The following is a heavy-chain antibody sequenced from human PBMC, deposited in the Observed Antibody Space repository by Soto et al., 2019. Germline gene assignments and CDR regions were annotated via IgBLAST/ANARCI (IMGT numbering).Heavy chain of an antibody. J-gene: IGHJ4*02. CDR1: GHTFTSYY. Sequence: ASVKVSCKASGHTFTSYYMHRVRQAPGQGLEWMGIINPSGGSTSYAQKFQGRVTMTRDTSTSTVYMELSSLRSEDTAVYYCARDVERAVDTAMVTGGYGYWGQGTMVTVYS. D-gene: IGHD5-18*01. V-gene: IGHV1-46*01. CDR3: ARDVERAVDTAMVTGGYGY. CDR2: INPSGGST.